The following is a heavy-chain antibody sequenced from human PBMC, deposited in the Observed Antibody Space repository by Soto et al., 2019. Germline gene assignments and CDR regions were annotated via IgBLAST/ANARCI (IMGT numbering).Heavy chain of an antibody. CDR2: INAGNGNT. J-gene: IGHJ6*03. D-gene: IGHD6-6*01. Sequence: VASVKVSCKASGYTFTSYAMHWVRQAPGQRLEWMGWINAGNGNTKYSQKFQGRVTITRDTSASTAYMELSSLRSEDTAVYYCARDSQVTVLVISIATLPESGYMDVRGKGTTVTVYS. CDR1: GYTFTSYA. CDR3: ARDSQVTVLVISIATLPESGYMDV. V-gene: IGHV1-3*01.